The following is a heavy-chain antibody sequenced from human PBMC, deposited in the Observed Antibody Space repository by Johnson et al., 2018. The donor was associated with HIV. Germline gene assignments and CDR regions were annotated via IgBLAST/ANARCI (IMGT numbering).Heavy chain of an antibody. CDR2: ISWNSGSI. J-gene: IGHJ3*02. CDR3: ARGIGSSGPRDAFDI. V-gene: IGHV3-9*01. D-gene: IGHD6-13*01. Sequence: VQLVESGGGLVQPGRSLRLSCAASGFTFDDYAMHWVRQAPGKGLEWVSGISWNSGSIGYADSVKGRFTISRDNSKNTLYLQMNSLRAEDTAVYYCARGIGSSGPRDAFDIWGQGTMVTVSS. CDR1: GFTFDDYA.